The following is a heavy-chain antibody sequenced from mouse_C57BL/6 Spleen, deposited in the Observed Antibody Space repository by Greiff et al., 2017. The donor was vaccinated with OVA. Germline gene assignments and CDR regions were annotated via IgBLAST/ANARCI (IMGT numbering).Heavy chain of an antibody. CDR2: INPGSGGT. CDR1: GYAFTNYL. Sequence: QVQLKESGAELVRPGTSVKVSCKASGYAFTNYLIEWVKQRPGQGLEWIGVINPGSGGTNYNEKFKGKATLTADKSSSTAYMQLSSLTSEDSAVYFCARDYGSSYDAMDYWGQGTSVTVSS. CDR3: ARDYGSSYDAMDY. J-gene: IGHJ4*01. D-gene: IGHD1-1*01. V-gene: IGHV1-54*01.